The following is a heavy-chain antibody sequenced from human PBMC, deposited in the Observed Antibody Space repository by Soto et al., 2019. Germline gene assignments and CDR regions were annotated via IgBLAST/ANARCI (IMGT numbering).Heavy chain of an antibody. V-gene: IGHV1-3*01. D-gene: IGHD2-2*01. CDR2: INPGNGDT. Sequence: ASVKVSCKTSGYSFTKYGLHWVRQAPGQRLEWMGWINPGNGDTKYSQKFQGRVTITRDTFATTAYMELSSLRSEDSAVFYCARTDCSSTSCYNYYYYGMDVWGQGTTVTAP. CDR1: GYSFTKYG. J-gene: IGHJ6*02. CDR3: ARTDCSSTSCYNYYYYGMDV.